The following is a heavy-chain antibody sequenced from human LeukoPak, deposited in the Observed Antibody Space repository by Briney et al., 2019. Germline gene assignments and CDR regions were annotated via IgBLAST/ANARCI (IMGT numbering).Heavy chain of an antibody. J-gene: IGHJ4*02. D-gene: IGHD3-22*01. CDR3: ARADYYDSSGYYFDY. V-gene: IGHV4-38-2*02. Sequence: SETLSLTCTVSAYSISSGYYWGWIWQAPGKGLEWIGRIYHRGNTYYNPSLKSRVTISVDTSKNQFSLKLSSVTAADTAVYYCARADYYDSSGYYFDYWGQGTLVTVSS. CDR1: AYSISSGYY. CDR2: IYHRGNT.